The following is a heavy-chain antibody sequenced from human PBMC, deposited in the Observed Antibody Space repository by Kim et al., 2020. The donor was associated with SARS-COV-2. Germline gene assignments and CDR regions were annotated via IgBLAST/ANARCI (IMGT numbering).Heavy chain of an antibody. CDR3: ARGVLDTGFSYGLDV. Sequence: ASVKVSCKASGYTFSDYYLHWVRQAPGQGLEWMGRINPNSGVTKYGQKFQGRVTMTRDPFITTAYMELSRLTSDDTAVYYCARGVLDTGFSYGLDVWGQGTTVTVSS. D-gene: IGHD5-18*01. J-gene: IGHJ6*02. CDR1: GYTFSDYY. V-gene: IGHV1-2*06. CDR2: INPNSGVT.